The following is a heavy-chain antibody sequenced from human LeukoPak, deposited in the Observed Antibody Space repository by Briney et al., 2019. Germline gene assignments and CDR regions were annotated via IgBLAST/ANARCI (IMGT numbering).Heavy chain of an antibody. Sequence: ASVKLSCKASGYTFTSYGISWVRQAPGQGLEWIGWISAYNGNTNYAQKLQGRVTMTTETFTRTAYMELRSLRSDDTAVYCCGRVGYSYGQDFDYGGQGTLVSVSS. D-gene: IGHD5-18*01. CDR3: GRVGYSYGQDFDY. J-gene: IGHJ4*02. V-gene: IGHV1-18*04. CDR1: GYTFTSYG. CDR2: ISAYNGNT.